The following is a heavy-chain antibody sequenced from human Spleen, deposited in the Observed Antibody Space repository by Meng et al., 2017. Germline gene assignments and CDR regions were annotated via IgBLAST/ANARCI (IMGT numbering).Heavy chain of an antibody. V-gene: IGHV1-18*01. CDR1: GYTFTSYG. J-gene: IGHJ6*02. CDR3: AREWAAKSKIGIYGYSGYDNYYYYGMDV. D-gene: IGHD5-12*01. Sequence: ASVKVSCKASGYTFTSYGISWVRQAPGQGLEWMGWISAYNGNTNYAQKLQGRVTMTTDTSTSTAYMELRSLRSDDTAVYYCAREWAAKSKIGIYGYSGYDNYYYYGMDVWGQGTTVTVSS. CDR2: ISAYNGNT.